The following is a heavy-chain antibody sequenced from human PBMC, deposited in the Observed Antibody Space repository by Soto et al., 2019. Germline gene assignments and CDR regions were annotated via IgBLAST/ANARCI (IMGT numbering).Heavy chain of an antibody. CDR3: AKDLRSGYSWYDGVFAF. Sequence: PGGSLRLSCAASGFTFKIFGMHWVRQGPGKGLEWVAYISYDGSKEYYADSVKGRFTVSRDNSRNTVSLEVNSLRPEDTALYYCAKDLRSGYSWYDGVFAFWGQGAQVTLSS. D-gene: IGHD5-12*01. CDR2: ISYDGSKE. V-gene: IGHV3-30*18. J-gene: IGHJ1*01. CDR1: GFTFKIFG.